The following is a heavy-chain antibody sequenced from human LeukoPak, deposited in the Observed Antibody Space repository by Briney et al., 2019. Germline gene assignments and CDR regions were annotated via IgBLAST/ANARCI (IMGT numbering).Heavy chain of an antibody. CDR3: ARANYGSGNDAFDI. D-gene: IGHD3-10*01. CDR2: IYYSGST. Sequence: SETLSLTCSVYGGSISSYYWSWIRQPPGKGLEWIGYIYYSGSTNYNPSLKSRVTISVDTSKNQFSLKLSSVTAADTAVYYCARANYGSGNDAFDIWGQGTMVTVSS. J-gene: IGHJ3*02. CDR1: GGSISSYY. V-gene: IGHV4-59*12.